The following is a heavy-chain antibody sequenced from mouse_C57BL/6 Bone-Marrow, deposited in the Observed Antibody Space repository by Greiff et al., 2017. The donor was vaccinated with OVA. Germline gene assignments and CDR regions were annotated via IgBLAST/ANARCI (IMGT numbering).Heavy chain of an antibody. Sequence: QVQLQQPGAELVMPGASVKLSCKASGYTFTSYWMHWVKQRPGQGLEWIGEIDPSDSYTNYNQKFKGKSTVTVDKSSSTAYMQLSSLTSEDSAVYYCARLLGRAYWGQGTLVTVSA. V-gene: IGHV1-69*01. J-gene: IGHJ3*01. CDR3: ARLLGRAY. CDR2: IDPSDSYT. D-gene: IGHD4-1*01. CDR1: GYTFTSYW.